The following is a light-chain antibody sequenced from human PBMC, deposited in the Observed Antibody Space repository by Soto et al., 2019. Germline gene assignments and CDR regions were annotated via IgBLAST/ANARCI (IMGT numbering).Light chain of an antibody. CDR3: QQYHSSPVT. V-gene: IGKV1-16*02. Sequence: DIQMTQSPSSLSASVGDRVTITCRASQDVSSNLAWYQQKPGKAPKSLIYYASSLQSGVPANFSGSASGTDFTLIISRLQPEDCATYYCQQYHSSPVTFGRGTKVEI. CDR1: QDVSSN. CDR2: YAS. J-gene: IGKJ4*01.